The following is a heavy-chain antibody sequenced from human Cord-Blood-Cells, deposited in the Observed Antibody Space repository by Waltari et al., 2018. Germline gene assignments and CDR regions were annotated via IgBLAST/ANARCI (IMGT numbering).Heavy chain of an antibody. D-gene: IGHD2-15*01. CDR1: GFTVSSNY. J-gene: IGHJ4*02. V-gene: IGHV3-53*01. CDR2: IYSGGST. Sequence: EVQLVESGGGLIQPGGSLRLSCAASGFTVSSNYMSWVRQAPGKGLEWVSVIYSGGSTYYADSVKGRFTISRDNSKNTLYLQINSLRAENTAVYYCARDVGPPDCSGGSCYSDYWGQGTLVTVSS. CDR3: ARDVGPPDCSGGSCYSDY.